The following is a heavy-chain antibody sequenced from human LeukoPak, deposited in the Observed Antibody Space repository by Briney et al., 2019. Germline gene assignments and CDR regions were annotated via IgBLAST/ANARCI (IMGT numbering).Heavy chain of an antibody. D-gene: IGHD1-26*01. CDR1: GYTFTSYY. J-gene: IGHJ4*02. CDR3: ARGLDEGATPY. Sequence: ASVKVSCKASGYTFTSYYMHWVRQAPGQGLELMGIINPSGGSTSYAQKFQGRVTMTRDMSTSTVYMELSSPRSEDTAVYYCARGLDEGATPYWGQGTLVTVSS. V-gene: IGHV1-46*01. CDR2: INPSGGST.